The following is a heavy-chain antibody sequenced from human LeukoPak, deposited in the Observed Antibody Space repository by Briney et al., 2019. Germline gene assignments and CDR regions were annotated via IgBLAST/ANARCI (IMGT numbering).Heavy chain of an antibody. CDR2: INAGNGNT. J-gene: IGHJ4*02. V-gene: IGHV1-3*03. CDR1: GYTFTSYA. Sequence: ASVKVSCKASGYTFTSYAMHWVRQAPGQRLEWMGWINAGNGNTKYSQEFQGRVTITRDTSASTAYMELSSLRSEDTAVYYCATSRYGSGSYVSHWGQGTLVTVSS. CDR3: ATSRYGSGSYVSH. D-gene: IGHD3-10*01.